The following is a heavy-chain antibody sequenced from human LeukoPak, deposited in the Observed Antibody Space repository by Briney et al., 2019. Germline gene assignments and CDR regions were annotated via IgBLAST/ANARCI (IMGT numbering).Heavy chain of an antibody. CDR1: GGTFSSYA. CDR2: IIPIFGTA. D-gene: IGHD2-2*01. V-gene: IGHV1-69*05. J-gene: IGHJ4*02. CDR3: ARDGCSSTSCYGPVD. Sequence: GSSVKVSCKASGGTFSSYAISWVRQAPGQGLEWMGGIIPIFGTANYAQKFQGRVTITTDESTSTAYMELSSLRSEDTAVYYCARDGCSSTSCYGPVDWGQGTLVTVSS.